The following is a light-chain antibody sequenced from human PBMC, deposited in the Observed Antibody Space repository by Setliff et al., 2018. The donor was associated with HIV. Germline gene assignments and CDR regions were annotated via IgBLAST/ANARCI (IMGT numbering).Light chain of an antibody. Sequence: QSVLAQPPSASGSPGQSVTISCTGTSSDVGGYNYVSWYQHHPGRAPKLMIYGVSTRPSGVPDRFSGSKSGNTASLTVSGLQAEDEADYYCSSYAGNNNVRFGGGTKVTVL. J-gene: IGLJ2*01. CDR1: SSDVGGYNY. CDR3: SSYAGNNNVR. CDR2: GVS. V-gene: IGLV2-8*01.